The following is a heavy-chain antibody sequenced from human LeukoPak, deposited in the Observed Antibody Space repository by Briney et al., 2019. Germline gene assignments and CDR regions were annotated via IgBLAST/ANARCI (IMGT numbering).Heavy chain of an antibody. CDR1: GFTFSRSW. D-gene: IGHD6-25*01. CDR2: INQDGSVT. V-gene: IGHV3-7*03. CDR3: ARDPGFSAFDI. J-gene: IGHJ3*02. Sequence: GGSLRLSCAASGFTFSRSWMTWVRQAPGKGLEFVANINQDGSVTNYVDFVRGRFTISRDNAKNSLYLQMNSLRAEDTAVYYCARDPGFSAFDIWGQGTMVTVSS.